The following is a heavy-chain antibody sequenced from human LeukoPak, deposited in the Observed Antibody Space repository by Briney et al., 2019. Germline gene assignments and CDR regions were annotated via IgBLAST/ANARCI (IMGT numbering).Heavy chain of an antibody. CDR1: GGSFSGYY. D-gene: IGHD3-9*01. Sequence: SETLSLTCAVYGGSFSGYYWSWIRQPPGKGLEWIGEINHSGGTNYNPSLKSRVTISVDTSKNQFSLKLSSVTAADTAVYYCARVYFDWLLRRGHFDYWGQGTLVTVSS. CDR2: INHSGGT. V-gene: IGHV4-34*01. J-gene: IGHJ4*02. CDR3: ARVYFDWLLRRGHFDY.